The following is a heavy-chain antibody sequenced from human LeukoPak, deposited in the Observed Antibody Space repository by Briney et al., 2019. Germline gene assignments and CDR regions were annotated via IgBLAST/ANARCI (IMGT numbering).Heavy chain of an antibody. V-gene: IGHV3-7*01. CDR2: INQDGSEK. CDR3: ARSSAREYCSSSTCYLIGAFDI. Sequence: QSGGSLRLSCAASGFTFSTYWVTWVRQAPGKGLEWVANINQDGSEKYYVDSVKGRFTISRDNAKNSLSLQMNSLRAEDTAVYYCARSSAREYCSSSTCYLIGAFDIWGQGTMVSVPS. D-gene: IGHD2-2*01. J-gene: IGHJ3*02. CDR1: GFTFSTYW.